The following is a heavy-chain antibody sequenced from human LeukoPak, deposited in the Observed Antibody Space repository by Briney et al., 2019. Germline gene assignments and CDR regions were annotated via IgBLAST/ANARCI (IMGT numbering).Heavy chain of an antibody. CDR2: IYYSGST. V-gene: IGHV4-30-4*01. D-gene: IGHD3-10*01. CDR1: GASISSGEFY. J-gene: IGHJ4*02. Sequence: PSETLSLTCTVSGASISSGEFYWSWVRPPPGKGLECLGNIYYSGSTYYNPSLKSRVTMSVDTSKNQFSLKLGSVTAADTAMYYCAGYGSGTYYRLDYWGQGTLVTVTS. CDR3: AGYGSGTYYRLDY.